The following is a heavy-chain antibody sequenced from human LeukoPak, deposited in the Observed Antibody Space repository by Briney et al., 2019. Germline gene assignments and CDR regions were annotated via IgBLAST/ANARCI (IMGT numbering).Heavy chain of an antibody. CDR3: ASAPRQGSIGSLDY. Sequence: SETLSLTCAVYGGSFSGYYWSWIRQPPGKGLEWIGEINHSGSTNYNPSLKSRVTISVDTSKNQFSLKLSSVTAADTALYYCASAPRQGSIGSLDYWGQGTLVTVSS. CDR1: GGSFSGYY. D-gene: IGHD3-10*01. CDR2: INHSGST. V-gene: IGHV4-34*01. J-gene: IGHJ4*02.